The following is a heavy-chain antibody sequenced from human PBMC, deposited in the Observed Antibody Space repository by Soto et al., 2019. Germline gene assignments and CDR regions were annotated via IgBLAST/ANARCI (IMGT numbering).Heavy chain of an antibody. CDR3: AREEEAYCSSTSCYYYYGMDV. Sequence: SLRLSCAASGFTFSSYGMHWVRQAPGKGLEWVAGIWYDGSNKYYADSVKGRFTISRDNAKNSLYLQMNSLRAEDTAVYYFAREEEAYCSSTSCYYYYGMDVWGQGTTVTVSS. V-gene: IGHV3-33*01. CDR2: IWYDGSNK. D-gene: IGHD2-2*01. CDR1: GFTFSSYG. J-gene: IGHJ6*02.